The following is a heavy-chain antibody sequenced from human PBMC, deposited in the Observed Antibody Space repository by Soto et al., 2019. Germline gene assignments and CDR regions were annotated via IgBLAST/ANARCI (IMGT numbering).Heavy chain of an antibody. Sequence: PGGSLRLSCAASGFTFSSYAMNWVRQAPGKGLEWVSGISGSGGSTYYADSVKGRFTISRDNSKNTLYLQMNSLRAEDTAVYYCAKRRGYYLLDFDYWGQGTLVTVSS. CDR1: GFTFSSYA. D-gene: IGHD3-22*01. V-gene: IGHV3-23*01. CDR2: ISGSGGST. J-gene: IGHJ4*02. CDR3: AKRRGYYLLDFDY.